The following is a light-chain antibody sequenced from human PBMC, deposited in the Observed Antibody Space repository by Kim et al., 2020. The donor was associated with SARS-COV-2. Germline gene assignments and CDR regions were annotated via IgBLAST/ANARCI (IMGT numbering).Light chain of an antibody. CDR1: QSLLHRNGYNY. J-gene: IGKJ1*01. Sequence: ASISGRSSQSLLHRNGYNYLDWYLQEPGQSPQLLIYLSSKRASGVPDRFSGSGSGTDFTLKISRVEPEDVGVYYCMQALQTPPWTFGQGTKVDIK. V-gene: IGKV2-28*01. CDR2: LSS. CDR3: MQALQTPPWT.